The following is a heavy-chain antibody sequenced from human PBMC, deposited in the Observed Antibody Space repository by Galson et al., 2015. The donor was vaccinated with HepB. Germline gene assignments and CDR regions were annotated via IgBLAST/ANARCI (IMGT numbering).Heavy chain of an antibody. V-gene: IGHV1-69*13. CDR1: GGTFSSYA. CDR3: ARGSRALGSSGYYFHYYYGMDV. D-gene: IGHD3-22*01. Sequence: SVKVSCKASGGTFSSYAISWVRQAPGQGLEWMGGIIPIFGTANYAQKFQGRVTITADESTSTAYMELSSLRSEDTAVYYCARGSRALGSSGYYFHYYYGMDVWGQGTTVTVSS. J-gene: IGHJ6*02. CDR2: IIPIFGTA.